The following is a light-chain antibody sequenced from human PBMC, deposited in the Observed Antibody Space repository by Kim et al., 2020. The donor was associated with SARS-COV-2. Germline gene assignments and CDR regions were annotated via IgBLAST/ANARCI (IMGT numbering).Light chain of an antibody. J-gene: IGKJ1*01. CDR2: SVS. V-gene: IGKV1-39*01. CDR3: QQSYSTPRT. CDR1: QGISRY. Sequence: GSVVDRITLTCRARQGISRYLNWYQQKPGKAPNLLTYSVSSLQNGVPSRLSGRGAGTDFTLTISSLQPEDFAIYYCQQSYSTPRTFGQGTKVDIK.